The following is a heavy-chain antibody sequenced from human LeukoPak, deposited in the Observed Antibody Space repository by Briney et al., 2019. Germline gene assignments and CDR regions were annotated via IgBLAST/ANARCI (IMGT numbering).Heavy chain of an antibody. CDR1: GFTFSSYW. V-gene: IGHV3-7*01. CDR3: ARGLNYYGISGYLPTGY. Sequence: PGGSLRLSCAASGFTFSSYWMSWVRQAPGKGLEWVAYIKQDGSEKYYVDSVKGGFSISRDNAQDSLYLQMNSLRAEDTAAYYCARGLNYYGISGYLPTGYWGQGTLVTVSS. D-gene: IGHD3-22*01. J-gene: IGHJ4*02. CDR2: IKQDGSEK.